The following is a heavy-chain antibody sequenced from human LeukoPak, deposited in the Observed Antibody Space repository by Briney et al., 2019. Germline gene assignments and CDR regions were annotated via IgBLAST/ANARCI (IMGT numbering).Heavy chain of an antibody. J-gene: IGHJ4*02. V-gene: IGHV3-21*01. Sequence: VGSLRLSXAASGFTFGSYSMNWVRQAPGKGLEWVSSISSSSSYIYYADSVKGRFTISRDNAKNSLYLQMNSLRAEDTAVYYCARTRVGATTVFLVWGQGTLVTVSS. CDR3: ARTRVGATTVFLV. CDR2: ISSSSSYI. D-gene: IGHD1-26*01. CDR1: GFTFGSYS.